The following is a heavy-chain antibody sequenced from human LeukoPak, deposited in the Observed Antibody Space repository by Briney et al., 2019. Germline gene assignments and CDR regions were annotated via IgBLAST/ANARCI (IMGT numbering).Heavy chain of an antibody. Sequence: ASVKVSCKASGYTFTSYYMHWVRQAPGQGLEWMGIINPSGGSTSYAQKFQGRVTMTRDTSTSTVYMELSSLRSEDTAVYYCAREGFSTVTNYYYYGMDVWGQGTTVTVS. D-gene: IGHD4-17*01. CDR3: AREGFSTVTNYYYYGMDV. V-gene: IGHV1-46*01. CDR2: INPSGGST. CDR1: GYTFTSYY. J-gene: IGHJ6*02.